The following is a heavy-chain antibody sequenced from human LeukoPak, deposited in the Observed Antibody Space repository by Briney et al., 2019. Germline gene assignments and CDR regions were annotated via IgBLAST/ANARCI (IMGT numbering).Heavy chain of an antibody. CDR1: GGSFSGYY. J-gene: IGHJ4*02. Sequence: PSETLSLTCAVYGGSFSGYYWSWIRQPPGKGLEWIGEINHSGSTNYNSSLKSRVTISVDTSKNQFSLKLSSVIAADTAVYYCARGRPDDSSSWYTGIDYWGQGTLVTVSS. CDR2: INHSGST. V-gene: IGHV4-34*01. D-gene: IGHD6-13*01. CDR3: ARGRPDDSSSWYTGIDY.